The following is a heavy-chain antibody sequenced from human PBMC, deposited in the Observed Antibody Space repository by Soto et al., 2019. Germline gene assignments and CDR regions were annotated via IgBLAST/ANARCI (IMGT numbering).Heavy chain of an antibody. D-gene: IGHD3-3*01. Sequence: EVQLLESGGGLVQPGGSLRLSCAASGFTFSSYAMSWVRQPPGKGLEWVSAISGSGGSTYYADSVKGRFTISRDNSKNTLYLQMNSLRAEDTAVYYCAKGGSYDFWSGYYYFDYWGQGTLVTVSS. V-gene: IGHV3-23*01. CDR1: GFTFSSYA. J-gene: IGHJ4*02. CDR2: ISGSGGST. CDR3: AKGGSYDFWSGYYYFDY.